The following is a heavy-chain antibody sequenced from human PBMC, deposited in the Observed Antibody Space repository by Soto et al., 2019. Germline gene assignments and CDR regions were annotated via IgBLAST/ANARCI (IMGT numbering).Heavy chain of an antibody. CDR1: GASISSHS. CDR3: AIEKKTYYDFWSNKSGGMDV. CDR2: IYYSVST. J-gene: IGHJ6*02. D-gene: IGHD3-3*01. Sequence: KTSQTLSLTCTLSGASISSHSWSWIRQPPEKGLEWMGYIYYSVSTNSEPSLKSRVTISLDTSKSQFAPKLSSVTAEGTAVYYCAIEKKTYYDFWSNKSGGMDVWGQGTTVTVSS. V-gene: IGHV4-59*11.